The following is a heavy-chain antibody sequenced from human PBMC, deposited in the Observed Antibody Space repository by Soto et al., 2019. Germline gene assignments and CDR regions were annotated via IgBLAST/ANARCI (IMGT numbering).Heavy chain of an antibody. D-gene: IGHD6-19*01. CDR2: IKQDGSEK. V-gene: IGHV3-7*03. Sequence: EVQMVESGGGLVQPGGSLRLSCATSGFTFSSYWMSWVRQAPGKGLEWVANIKQDGSEKYYVDSVKGRFTISRDNAKNSLYLQMNRLRAEETAMYYCARDFGGGIAVAGVGFDYWGQGTLVTVSS. CDR1: GFTFSSYW. CDR3: ARDFGGGIAVAGVGFDY. J-gene: IGHJ4*02.